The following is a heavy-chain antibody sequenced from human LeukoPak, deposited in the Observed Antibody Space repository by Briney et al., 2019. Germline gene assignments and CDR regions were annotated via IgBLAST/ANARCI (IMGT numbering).Heavy chain of an antibody. CDR1: GFTFSSYT. Sequence: GGSLRLSCAASGFTFSSYTMNWVRQPPGKGLEWVSNIGTSSTTIYYADSVKGRFTISRDNAKNSLYLQMNSLRAEDTAVYYCSLTGYYGGDDYWGQGTLVTVSS. CDR2: IGTSSTTI. D-gene: IGHD3-9*01. V-gene: IGHV3-48*01. CDR3: SLTGYYGGDDY. J-gene: IGHJ4*02.